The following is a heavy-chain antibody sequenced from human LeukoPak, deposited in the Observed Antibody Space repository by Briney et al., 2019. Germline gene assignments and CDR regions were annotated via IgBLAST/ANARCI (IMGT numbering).Heavy chain of an antibody. V-gene: IGHV3-23*01. Sequence: GGSLRLSCAASGFTFSSYAMSWVRQAPGKGLEWVSAINNGGYNTYYTDSVKGRFTISRDNSKNTLYLQMSSLRAEDTAVYYCARDRDYDSANFDYWGQGTLVTVSS. D-gene: IGHD3-22*01. CDR1: GFTFSSYA. CDR2: INNGGYNT. J-gene: IGHJ4*02. CDR3: ARDRDYDSANFDY.